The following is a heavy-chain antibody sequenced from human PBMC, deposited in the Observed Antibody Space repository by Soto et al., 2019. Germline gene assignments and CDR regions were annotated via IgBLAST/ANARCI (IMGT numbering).Heavy chain of an antibody. CDR3: ANSPNYYDSSGYYGPWFDP. Sequence: SETLSLTCTVSGGSIIGFYWSWMRQPPGKGLEWIGYIFYAGTTLYTPSLKSRVTISVDTSKNQFSLKLSSVTAADTAVYYCANSPNYYDSSGYYGPWFDPWGQGTLVTVSS. D-gene: IGHD3-22*01. J-gene: IGHJ5*02. V-gene: IGHV4-59*01. CDR2: IFYAGTT. CDR1: GGSIIGFY.